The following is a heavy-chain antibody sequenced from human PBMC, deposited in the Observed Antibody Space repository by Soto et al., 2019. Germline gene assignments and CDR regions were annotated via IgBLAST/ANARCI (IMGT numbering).Heavy chain of an antibody. V-gene: IGHV3-23*01. D-gene: IGHD3-3*01. Sequence: GGSLRLSCAASGFTFSSYAMSWVRQAPGKGLEWVSAISGSGGSTYYADSVKGRFTISRDNSKNTLYLQMNSLRAEDTAVYYCAKSPYYDFWSGYRPNAYYMAVWGKGTTVTVSS. CDR3: AKSPYYDFWSGYRPNAYYMAV. J-gene: IGHJ6*03. CDR2: ISGSGGST. CDR1: GFTFSSYA.